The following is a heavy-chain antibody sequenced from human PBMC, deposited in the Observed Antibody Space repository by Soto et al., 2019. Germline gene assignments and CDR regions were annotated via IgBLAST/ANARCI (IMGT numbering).Heavy chain of an antibody. CDR3: ARKDYGGNFGWYFDL. J-gene: IGHJ2*01. Sequence: ASVKVSCKASGYTFTSYYMHWVRQAPGQGLEWMGRINPSDGNTTYAQKLQGRVTMTTDTSTSTAYMELRSLRSDDTAVYYCARKDYGGNFGWYFDLWGRGTLVTVSS. V-gene: IGHV1-46*01. CDR2: INPSDGNT. D-gene: IGHD4-17*01. CDR1: GYTFTSYY.